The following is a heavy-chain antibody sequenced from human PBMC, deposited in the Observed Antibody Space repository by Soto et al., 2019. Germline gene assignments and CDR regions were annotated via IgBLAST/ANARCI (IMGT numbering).Heavy chain of an antibody. CDR2: MNPNSGNT. D-gene: IGHD1-7*01. CDR3: ARGGGGTTYYYYYMDV. J-gene: IGHJ6*03. Sequence: ASVKVSCKASGYTFTSYDINWVRQATGQGLEWMGWMNPNSGNTGYAQKFQGRVTMTRNTSISTAYMELSSLRSEDTAVYYCARGGGGTTYYYYYMDVWGKGTTVTVSS. CDR1: GYTFTSYD. V-gene: IGHV1-8*01.